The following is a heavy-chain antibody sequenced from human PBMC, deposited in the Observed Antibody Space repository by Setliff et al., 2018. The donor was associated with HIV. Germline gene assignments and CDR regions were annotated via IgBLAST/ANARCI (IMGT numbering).Heavy chain of an antibody. CDR3: AGGTRSSFNWFDP. D-gene: IGHD6-6*01. V-gene: IGHV4-31*03. Sequence: SETLSLTCTVSGGSINSGGYYWSWIRQHPGKGLEWIGYIYYSGTTYYNPSVKSRVTISLDTSKNQFSLKLSSMTAADTAMYYCAGGTRSSFNWFDPWGQGTLVTVSS. CDR2: IYYSGTT. J-gene: IGHJ5*02. CDR1: GGSINSGGYY.